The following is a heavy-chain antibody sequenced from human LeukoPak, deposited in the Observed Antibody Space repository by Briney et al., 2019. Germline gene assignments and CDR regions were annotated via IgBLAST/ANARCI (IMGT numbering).Heavy chain of an antibody. D-gene: IGHD1-26*01. CDR1: GYTFTSYD. CDR2: MNPNSGNT. V-gene: IGHV1-8*01. J-gene: IGHJ5*02. Sequence: ASVKVSCKASGYTFTSYDINWVRQATGQGLEWMGWMNPNSGNTGYAQKFQGRVTMTRNTSISTAYMEPSSLRSEDTAVYYCARGPGSYYVGWFDPWGQGTLVTVSS. CDR3: ARGPGSYYVGWFDP.